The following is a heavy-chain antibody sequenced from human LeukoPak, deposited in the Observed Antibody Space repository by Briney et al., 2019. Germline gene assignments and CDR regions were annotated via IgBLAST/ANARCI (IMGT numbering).Heavy chain of an antibody. CDR1: GGPISSGGYY. D-gene: IGHD3-10*01. CDR2: IYYSGST. V-gene: IGHV4-31*03. Sequence: PSETLSLTCTVSGGPISSGGYYWSWIRQHPGKGLEWLGYIYYSGSTYYNPSLKSRVTISVDTSKNQISLKLNSLTAADTAVYYCARVEVRGATPYFDYWGQGTLVTVSS. CDR3: ARVEVRGATPYFDY. J-gene: IGHJ4*02.